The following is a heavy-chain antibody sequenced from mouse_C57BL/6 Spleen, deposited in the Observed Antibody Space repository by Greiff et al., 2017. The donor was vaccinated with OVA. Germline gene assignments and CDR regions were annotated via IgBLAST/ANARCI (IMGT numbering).Heavy chain of an antibody. CDR3: ASMMVTTDYAMDD. V-gene: IGHV14-3*01. CDR1: GFHIKNTY. Sequence: VQLQQSVAELVRPGASVKLSCTASGFHIKNTYMHWVKQRPEQGLEWIGRIDPANGTTKYAPKFQGKATITADTSSNTAYLQLSSLTSEDTAIYYCASMMVTTDYAMDDWGQGTSVTGSS. CDR2: IDPANGTT. J-gene: IGHJ4*01. D-gene: IGHD2-3*01.